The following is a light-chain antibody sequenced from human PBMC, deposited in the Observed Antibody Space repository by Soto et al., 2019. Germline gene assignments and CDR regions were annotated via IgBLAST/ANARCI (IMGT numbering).Light chain of an antibody. Sequence: DIQMTQSPSSLSASVGDRVTIVCRASHTVSKYVNWYQQKPGKVPQRLIYAASTLQSGVPSRFSGSGSGTEFTLTISSLQPDDFATYYCQQYNSYSFGQGTKVDIK. CDR3: QQYNSYS. CDR1: HTVSKY. J-gene: IGKJ1*01. CDR2: AAS. V-gene: IGKV1-17*01.